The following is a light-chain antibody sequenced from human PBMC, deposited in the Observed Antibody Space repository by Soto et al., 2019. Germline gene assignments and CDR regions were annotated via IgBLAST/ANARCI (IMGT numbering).Light chain of an antibody. CDR2: DAS. CDR1: QGISNS. Sequence: DIQMTQSPAAMSASVGDRVTITCRASQGISNSLVWFQQKPGEVPKRLIYDASSLQGGVPSRFSGSGSVTEFTLTISSLQPEDFATYYRLKHNSYPIMFGQGTRLEI. V-gene: IGKV1-17*03. J-gene: IGKJ5*01. CDR3: LKHNSYPIM.